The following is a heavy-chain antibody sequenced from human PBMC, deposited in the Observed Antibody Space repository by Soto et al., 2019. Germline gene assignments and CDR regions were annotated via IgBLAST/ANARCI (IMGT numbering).Heavy chain of an antibody. D-gene: IGHD2-2*01. J-gene: IGHJ4*02. CDR3: ARGCSSASCYYY. CDR2: VSFRGDI. CDR1: GFMFSSYN. Sequence: GGSLRLSCTASGFMFSSYNMNWVRQAPGKGLEWVSSVSFRGDIYYADSLEGRFTISRDDAKNSLYLQMNSLRAEDTAVYYCARGCSSASCYYYWGQGTLVTVSS. V-gene: IGHV3-21*01.